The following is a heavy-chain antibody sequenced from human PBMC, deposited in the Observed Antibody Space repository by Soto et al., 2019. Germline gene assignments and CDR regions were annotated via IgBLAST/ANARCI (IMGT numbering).Heavy chain of an antibody. J-gene: IGHJ6*02. V-gene: IGHV4-59*01. CDR2: TFYSGST. Sequence: SETLSLTCTVSGGSINSYYWSWIRQPPGKGLEWIGYTFYSGSTKYNPSLKSRATISVDRSKTHFSLNLSSVTAADTAVYYCARDKGRYDSGMDVWGQGTTVTVSS. CDR3: ARDKGRYDSGMDV. D-gene: IGHD3-9*01. CDR1: GGSINSYY.